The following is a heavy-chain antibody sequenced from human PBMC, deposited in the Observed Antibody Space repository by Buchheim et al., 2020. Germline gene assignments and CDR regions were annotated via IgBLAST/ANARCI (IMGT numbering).Heavy chain of an antibody. J-gene: IGHJ5*02. D-gene: IGHD3/OR15-3a*01. CDR1: GFTFSSYE. CDR2: TSRGGSSI. Sequence: VQLVESGGGVVQPGRSLRLSCAASGFTFSSYEMSWVRQAPGKGLEWVSYTSRGGSSIYYADSVKGRFTISRDNAKNSLYLQMNSLRAEDTAVYYCARGNLGTGWFDPWGQGTL. CDR3: ARGNLGTGWFDP. V-gene: IGHV3-48*03.